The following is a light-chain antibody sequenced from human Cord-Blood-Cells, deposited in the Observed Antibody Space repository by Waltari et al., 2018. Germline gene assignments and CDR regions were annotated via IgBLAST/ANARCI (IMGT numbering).Light chain of an antibody. J-gene: IGKJ1*01. Sequence: DIQMTQSPSSLAAFVGDRVTITCRASQSISSYLNGYQQKPGKAPKLLIYAASSLQSGVPSRFSGSGSGTDFTLTISSLQPEDFATYYCQQSYSTPPTFGQGTKVEIK. CDR3: QQSYSTPPT. CDR2: AAS. CDR1: QSISSY. V-gene: IGKV1-39*01.